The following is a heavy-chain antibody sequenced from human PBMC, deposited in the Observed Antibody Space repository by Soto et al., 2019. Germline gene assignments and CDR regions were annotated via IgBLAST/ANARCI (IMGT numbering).Heavy chain of an antibody. V-gene: IGHV3-74*01. Sequence: EVQLVEFGGDLVQPGGSLRLACAASGLSFSRRWMHWVRQAPGKGLVWVAHINNDGGTTTYADSVRGRFTISRDNGKNTVYLQMNSLTAEDTAVYYCASDWAYSSDYWGQGTLVTVSS. CDR1: GLSFSRRW. J-gene: IGHJ4*02. CDR3: ASDWAYSSDY. CDR2: INNDGGTT. D-gene: IGHD6-13*01.